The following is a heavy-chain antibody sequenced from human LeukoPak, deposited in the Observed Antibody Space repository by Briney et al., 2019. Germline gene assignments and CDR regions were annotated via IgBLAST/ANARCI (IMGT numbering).Heavy chain of an antibody. CDR2: IYTSGSP. J-gene: IGHJ6*03. CDR3: ARDSRDTIVVVPAAGGYYMDV. CDR1: GGSPSRYY. D-gene: IGHD2-2*01. Sequence: SETLSPTCTVSGGSPSRYYWSWMPQPAGGGLEWIGRIYTSGSPNYNTPLQSRVTMSVDTSKNQFALKLSSVTAADTAVYYCARDSRDTIVVVPAAGGYYMDVWGKGTTVTVSS. V-gene: IGHV4-4*07.